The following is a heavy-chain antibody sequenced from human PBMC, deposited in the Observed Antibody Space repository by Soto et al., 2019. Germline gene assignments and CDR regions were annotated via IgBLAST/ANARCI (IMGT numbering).Heavy chain of an antibody. CDR1: GFTFSSYS. Sequence: EVQLVEFGGGLVQPGGPLRLSCAASGFTFSSYSMNWVRQALGKGLEWVSYISRSSGPIYYADSVKGRFTISRDNAKNALYLQITSRRAENTAVYNSARGWLGGVSSIGVNYWGQGTLVTDST. CDR3: ARGWLGGVSSIGVNY. J-gene: IGHJ4*02. D-gene: IGHD3-16*01. V-gene: IGHV3-48*01. CDR2: ISRSSGPI.